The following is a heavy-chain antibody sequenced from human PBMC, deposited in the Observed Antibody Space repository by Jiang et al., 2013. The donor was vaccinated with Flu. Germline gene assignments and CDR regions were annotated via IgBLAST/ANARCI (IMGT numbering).Heavy chain of an antibody. J-gene: IGHJ3*02. Sequence: GAEVKKPGASVKVSCKASGYTFTSYGISWVRQAPGQGLEWMGWISAYNGNTNYAQKLQGRVTMTTDTSTSTAYMELRSLRSDDTAVYYCASTVEYYYDSSGYYLRVRDHDAFDIWGQGTMVTVSS. CDR3: ASTVEYYYDSSGYYLRVRDHDAFDI. CDR1: GYTFTSYG. V-gene: IGHV1-18*01. D-gene: IGHD3-22*01. CDR2: ISAYNGNT.